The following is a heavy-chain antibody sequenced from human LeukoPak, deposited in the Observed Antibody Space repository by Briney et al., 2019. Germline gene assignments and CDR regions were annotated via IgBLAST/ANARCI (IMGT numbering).Heavy chain of an antibody. CDR3: ARGALHVFDY. CDR1: GFTFSDYE. CDR2: ISTSGSTT. J-gene: IGHJ4*02. D-gene: IGHD3-10*02. V-gene: IGHV3-48*03. Sequence: PGGSLRLSCAASGFTFSDYEINWVRQAPGKGLEWVSCISTSGSTTYYADSVRGRFTISRDNAKNSLFLQMNTLTVEDTAVYYCARGALHVFDYWGQGTLVTASS.